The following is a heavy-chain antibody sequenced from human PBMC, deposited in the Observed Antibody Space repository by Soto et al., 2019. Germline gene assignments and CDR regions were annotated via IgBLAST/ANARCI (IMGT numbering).Heavy chain of an antibody. J-gene: IGHJ5*02. CDR2: ISAYTGNT. V-gene: IGHV1-18*04. Sequence: QVQLVQSGAEVKKPGASVKVSCKASGYTFTSYGISWVRQAPGQGLEWMGWISAYTGNTNYAQKLQGRVTMTTDTSPSTAYMELMSLRSDDTAVYSSARDGLQLTNWFDPWGQRSLFTVSS. D-gene: IGHD2-21*02. CDR3: ARDGLQLTNWFDP. CDR1: GYTFTSYG.